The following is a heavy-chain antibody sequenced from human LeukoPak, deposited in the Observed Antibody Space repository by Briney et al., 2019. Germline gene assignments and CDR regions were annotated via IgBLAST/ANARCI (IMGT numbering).Heavy chain of an antibody. CDR3: ARHSRRSNRGAFDI. V-gene: IGHV1-2*02. D-gene: IGHD1-14*01. CDR2: INPNSGGT. Sequence: ASVKVSCMASGYTFTGYYMHWVRQAPGQGLEWMGWINPNSGGTNYAQKFQGRVTMTRDTSISTAYMELSRLRSDDTAVYYCARHSRRSNRGAFDIWGQGTMVTVSS. CDR1: GYTFTGYY. J-gene: IGHJ3*02.